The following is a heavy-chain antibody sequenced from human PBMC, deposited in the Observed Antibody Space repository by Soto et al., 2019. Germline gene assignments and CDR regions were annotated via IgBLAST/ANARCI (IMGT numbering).Heavy chain of an antibody. Sequence: QVQLLESGVCVVQPGRSLRLSCAASGFTFSSYGMHWVRQAPVKGLVWVAVIWYDGSNKYYADSVKCRFTISRENSKKPMYLQMISLRAEDTAVYYYAREWGRAPRLYFDYWGQGTLLTASS. CDR1: GFTFSSYG. J-gene: IGHJ4*02. D-gene: IGHD6-6*01. V-gene: IGHV3-33*01. CDR3: AREWGRAPRLYFDY. CDR2: IWYDGSNK.